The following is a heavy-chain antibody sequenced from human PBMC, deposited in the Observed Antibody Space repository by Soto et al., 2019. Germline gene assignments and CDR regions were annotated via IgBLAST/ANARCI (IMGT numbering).Heavy chain of an antibody. CDR3: ALPTRRFLNVIDY. J-gene: IGHJ4*02. CDR1: GYTFTSYD. V-gene: IGHV1-8*01. D-gene: IGHD3-3*01. CDR2: MNPNSGDT. Sequence: GASVKVSCKASGYTFTSYDINWVRQATGQGLEWMGWMNPNSGDTGYAQKFQGRVTMTRNTSISTAYMELSSLRSEDTAVYYCALPTRRFLNVIDYWGQGTLVTVSS.